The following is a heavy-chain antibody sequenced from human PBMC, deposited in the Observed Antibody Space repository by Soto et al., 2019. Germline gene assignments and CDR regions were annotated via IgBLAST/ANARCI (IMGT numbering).Heavy chain of an antibody. D-gene: IGHD5-12*01. CDR2: ISYDGSSK. CDR1: GFTFSSYG. Sequence: QVKLVESGGGVVQPGRSLRLSCAASGFTFSSYGMHWVRQAPGKGLEWVAVISYDGSSKYYADSVKGRFTISRDNSKNPLYLQMNSLRAEDTAAYYCAKDSRWLQMDYWGQGTLVTVSS. V-gene: IGHV3-30*18. J-gene: IGHJ4*02. CDR3: AKDSRWLQMDY.